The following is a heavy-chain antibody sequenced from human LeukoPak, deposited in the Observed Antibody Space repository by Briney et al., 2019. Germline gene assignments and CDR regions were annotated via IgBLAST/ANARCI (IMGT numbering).Heavy chain of an antibody. Sequence: PSETLSLTCTVSGGSIGSSSDYWGWIRQPPGKGLEWIGSIYYSGSTYYNPSLKSRVTISVDTSNNQFSLKLSSVTAADTAVYYCATHKIYYGAVFWGQGTLVTVSS. CDR1: GGSIGSSSDY. V-gene: IGHV4-39*01. CDR2: IYYSGST. CDR3: ATHKIYYGAVF. J-gene: IGHJ4*02. D-gene: IGHD3-10*01.